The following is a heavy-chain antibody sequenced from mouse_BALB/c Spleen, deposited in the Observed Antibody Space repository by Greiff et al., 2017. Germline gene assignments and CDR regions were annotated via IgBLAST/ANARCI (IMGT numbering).Heavy chain of an antibody. CDR1: GDSITSGY. CDR3: ASRGDGYSAWFAY. Sequence: VQLKQSGPSLVKPSQTLSLTCSVTGDSITSGYWNWIRKFPGNKLEYMGYISYSGSTYYNPSLKSRISITRDTSKNQYYLQLNSVTTEDTATYYCASRGDGYSAWFAYWGQGTLVTVSA. D-gene: IGHD2-3*01. J-gene: IGHJ3*01. CDR2: ISYSGST. V-gene: IGHV3-8*02.